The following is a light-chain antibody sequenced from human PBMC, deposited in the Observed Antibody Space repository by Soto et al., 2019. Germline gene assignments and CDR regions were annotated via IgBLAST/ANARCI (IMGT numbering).Light chain of an antibody. CDR2: DTS. J-gene: IGLJ2*01. CDR3: LLSYSGNRV. CDR1: TGAVTSGHY. V-gene: IGLV7-46*01. Sequence: QAVVTQESSLTVSPGGTVTLTCGSSTGAVTSGHYPYWFQQKPGQAPRALIYDTSNKHSWTPARFSGSLLGGKAALTLSGAQPEDAAEYYLLLSYSGNRVFGGGTKVTVL.